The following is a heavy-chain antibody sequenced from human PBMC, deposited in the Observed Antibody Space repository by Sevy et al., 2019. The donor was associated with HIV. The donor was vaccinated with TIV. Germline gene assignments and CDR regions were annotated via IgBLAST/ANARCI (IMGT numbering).Heavy chain of an antibody. J-gene: IGHJ4*02. CDR1: GFIFSNYA. Sequence: GGSLRLSCAASGFIFSNYAMNWVRQAPGKGLEWVSTISGTGLSTYYADSVKGRFTISRDNSKNTLYLQMNSLRADDTAIYYCAKDLVSITSRQGYFDYWCQGTLVTVSS. D-gene: IGHD6-6*01. V-gene: IGHV3-23*01. CDR3: AKDLVSITSRQGYFDY. CDR2: ISGTGLST.